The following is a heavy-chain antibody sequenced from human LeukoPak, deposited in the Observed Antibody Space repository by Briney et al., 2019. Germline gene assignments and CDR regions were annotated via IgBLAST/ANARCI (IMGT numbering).Heavy chain of an antibody. CDR3: AQLWFGELGVDY. CDR2: ISTSGDIT. J-gene: IGHJ4*02. V-gene: IGHV3-23*01. D-gene: IGHD3-10*01. CDR1: GFTFSDSA. Sequence: GGSLRLSCAASGFTFSDSAMSWVRQAPGKGLDWVAAISTSGDITKYADSVKGRFTISRDNSKNTLYLQMNSLRAEDTAVYYCAQLWFGELGVDYWGQGTLVTVSS.